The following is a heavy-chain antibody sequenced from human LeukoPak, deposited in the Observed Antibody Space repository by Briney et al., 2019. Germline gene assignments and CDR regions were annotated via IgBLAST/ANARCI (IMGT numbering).Heavy chain of an antibody. J-gene: IGHJ4*02. Sequence: GGSLRLSCAASGFTFSAFGMHWVRQAPGKGLEWVTFIPYDGSDKYYADSVKGRFTISRDNSKNTLYLQINNMRTEDTAVYYCVKVYPTLTTSSVLCNWGQGTLVTVSS. V-gene: IGHV3-30*02. CDR1: GFTFSAFG. CDR3: VKVYPTLTTSSVLCN. D-gene: IGHD2/OR15-2a*01. CDR2: IPYDGSDK.